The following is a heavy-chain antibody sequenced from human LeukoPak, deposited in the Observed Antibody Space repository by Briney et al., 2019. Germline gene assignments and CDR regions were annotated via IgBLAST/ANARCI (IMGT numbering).Heavy chain of an antibody. CDR3: AKDRGSGYYSPWYFDL. CDR1: GFTFSSYA. CDR2: ISGSGGST. J-gene: IGHJ2*01. Sequence: GGSLRLSCAASGFTFSSYAMSWVRQAPGKGLEWVSAISGSGGSTYYADSVKGRFTISRDNSKNTLYLQMNSPRAEDTAVYYCAKDRGSGYYSPWYFDLWGRGTLVTVSS. D-gene: IGHD3-22*01. V-gene: IGHV3-23*01.